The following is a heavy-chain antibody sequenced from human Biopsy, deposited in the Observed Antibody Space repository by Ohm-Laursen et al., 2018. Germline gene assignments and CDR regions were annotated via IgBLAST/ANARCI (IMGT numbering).Heavy chain of an antibody. CDR3: ARGDYFDSNGYFWFDP. D-gene: IGHD3-22*01. J-gene: IGHJ5*02. CDR2: IFNSANT. CDR1: GGSISSGGSY. V-gene: IGHV4-31*01. Sequence: SQTLSLTCTVSGGSISSGGSYWSWIRQRPGKGLGWIGYIFNSANTYYNPSLKNLITISGDTPKNQSSLKLNSVTAADTAVYYCARGDYFDSNGYFWFDPWGQGTLVTVSS.